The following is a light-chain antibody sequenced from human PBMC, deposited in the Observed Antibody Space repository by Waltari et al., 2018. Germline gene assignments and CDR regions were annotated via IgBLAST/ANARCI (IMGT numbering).Light chain of an antibody. Sequence: DIQMPQSPSSLSASVGDRVTITCRASQRIDNYVNWYQQRPGKAPKLLIFAASRLQSGVPARFSGSGSGTEFTLSISTLQPEDVATYFCQQSDSVPRTFGQGTRVEI. J-gene: IGKJ1*01. CDR2: AAS. CDR3: QQSDSVPRT. V-gene: IGKV1-39*01. CDR1: QRIDNY.